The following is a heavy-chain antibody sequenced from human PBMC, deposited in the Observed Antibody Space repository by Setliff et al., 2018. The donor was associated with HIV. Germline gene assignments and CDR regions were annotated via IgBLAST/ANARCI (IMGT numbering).Heavy chain of an antibody. Sequence: PSETLSLTCTVSGGSISSSSDYWGWIRQPPGKGLEWIGTIYYSGSPYYNPSLKSRVTISVDTSKNQFSLKVNSVTAAYTAVYYCASHPPNIDWLDPWGQGTLVTVSS. D-gene: IGHD3-16*02. V-gene: IGHV4-39*01. CDR1: GGSISSSSDY. CDR2: IYYSGSP. J-gene: IGHJ5*02. CDR3: ASHPPNIDWLDP.